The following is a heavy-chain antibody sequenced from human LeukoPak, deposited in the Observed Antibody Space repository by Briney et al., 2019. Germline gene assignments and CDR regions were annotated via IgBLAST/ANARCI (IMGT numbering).Heavy chain of an antibody. CDR2: INPDIGVT. J-gene: IGHJ4*02. Sequence: ASVKLSCTASGYTFTGYYMHWVRQAPGQGLEWMGWINPDIGVTKYAQKFQDRVTMTRDTSIGTAYMELSRLRSDDTAVYYCARQDYGDFLRSAGYWGQGTLVTVSS. V-gene: IGHV1-2*02. CDR1: GYTFTGYY. CDR3: ARQDYGDFLRSAGY. D-gene: IGHD4-17*01.